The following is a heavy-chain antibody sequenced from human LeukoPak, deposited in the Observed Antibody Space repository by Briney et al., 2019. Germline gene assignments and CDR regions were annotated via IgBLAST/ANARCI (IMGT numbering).Heavy chain of an antibody. J-gene: IGHJ4*02. D-gene: IGHD3-22*01. Sequence: GGSLRLSCAASGFTFSSYWMHWVRQAPGKGLVWVSRINSDGSRTSYADSVKGRFTISRDNGKNSLYLQMNSLRAEDTAVYYCAKDSYYDSSGYYLFDYWGQGTLVTVSS. V-gene: IGHV3-74*01. CDR1: GFTFSSYW. CDR3: AKDSYYDSSGYYLFDY. CDR2: INSDGSRT.